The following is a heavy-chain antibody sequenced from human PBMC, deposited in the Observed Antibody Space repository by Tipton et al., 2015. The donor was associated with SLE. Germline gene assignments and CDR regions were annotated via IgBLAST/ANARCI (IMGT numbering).Heavy chain of an antibody. CDR1: GGSISSHY. D-gene: IGHD3-16*01. CDR2: ISYSGSI. Sequence: LRLSCTVSGGSISSHYWSWIRQPPGKGLEWIGYISYSGSISYNPSLKSRVTISVDTSKNQFSLKLSPVTAADTAVYYCAREWGDAFDIWGQGTMVTVSS. J-gene: IGHJ3*02. V-gene: IGHV4-59*11. CDR3: AREWGDAFDI.